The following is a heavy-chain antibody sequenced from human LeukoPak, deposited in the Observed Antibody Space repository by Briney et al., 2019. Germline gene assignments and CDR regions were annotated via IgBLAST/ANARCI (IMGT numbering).Heavy chain of an antibody. Sequence: SETLSLTCTVSGGSINSNSYYWGWIRQPPGKVLEWIGSIYYSGSTYYNPSLKSRVTIAVDTSKNQFSLKLSSVTAADTAVYYCARNKYYYGSGNYGVPNWFDPWGQGTLVTVSS. CDR3: ARNKYYYGSGNYGVPNWFDP. D-gene: IGHD3-10*01. J-gene: IGHJ5*02. V-gene: IGHV4-39*01. CDR2: IYYSGST. CDR1: GGSINSNSYY.